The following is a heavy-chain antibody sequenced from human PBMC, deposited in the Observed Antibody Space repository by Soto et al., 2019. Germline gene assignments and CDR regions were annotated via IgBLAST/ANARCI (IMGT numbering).Heavy chain of an antibody. D-gene: IGHD3-3*01. V-gene: IGHV3-30-3*01. CDR1: GFTFSSYA. Sequence: QVQLVESGGGVVQPGRSLRLSCAASGFTFSSYAMHWVRQAPGKGLEWVAVISYDGSNKYYADSVKGRFTISRDNSKNTLYLQINSLRAEDTAVYYCARDGENYDFWSGYWFDYWGQGTLVTVSS. J-gene: IGHJ4*02. CDR3: ARDGENYDFWSGYWFDY. CDR2: ISYDGSNK.